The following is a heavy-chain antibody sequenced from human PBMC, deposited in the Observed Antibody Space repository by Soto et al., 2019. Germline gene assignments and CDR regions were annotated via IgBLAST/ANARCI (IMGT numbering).Heavy chain of an antibody. D-gene: IGHD5-18*01. J-gene: IGHJ4*02. Sequence: GWALRLSRAASGFTCNNYAMSWVRQAPGKGLEWVSSINNGGDNIYYADSVKGRFTISRDNSKNTLYLQMNSLRAEDTAVYYCAKARKSGYSYGPFDYWGQGTLVTVSS. V-gene: IGHV3-23*01. CDR2: INNGGDNI. CDR1: GFTCNNYA. CDR3: AKARKSGYSYGPFDY.